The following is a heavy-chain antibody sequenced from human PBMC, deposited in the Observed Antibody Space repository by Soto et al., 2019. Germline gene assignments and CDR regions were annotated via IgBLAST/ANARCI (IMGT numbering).Heavy chain of an antibody. CDR3: TRDFAAGIGYYDYGMDV. Sequence: SETLSLTCTVSGGSISSYYWSWIRQPPGQGLEWVGSIYYSGSTNYNPSLKSRVTISVATSKSQFSLKLSSVTAADTAVYSGTRDFAAGIGYYDYGMDVWGQGTTVTVAS. D-gene: IGHD3-3*01. V-gene: IGHV4-59*01. CDR1: GGSISSYY. CDR2: IYYSGST. J-gene: IGHJ6*02.